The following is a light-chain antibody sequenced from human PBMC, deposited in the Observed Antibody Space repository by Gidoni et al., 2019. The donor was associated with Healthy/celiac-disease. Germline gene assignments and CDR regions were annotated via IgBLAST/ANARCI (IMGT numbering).Light chain of an antibody. CDR1: ALPKQY. CDR2: KDS. V-gene: IGLV3-25*03. CDR3: QSADSSGTYVV. J-gene: IGLJ2*01. Sequence: SSDLTQPPPVSVSPGQTARITCSGDALPKQYAYWYQQKPGQAPVLVIYKDSERPSGIPERFSGSSSGTTVTLTISGVQAEDEADYYCQSADSSGTYVVFGGRTKLTVL.